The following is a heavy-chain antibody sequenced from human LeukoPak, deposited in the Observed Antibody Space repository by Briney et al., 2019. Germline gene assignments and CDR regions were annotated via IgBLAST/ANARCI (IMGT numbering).Heavy chain of an antibody. CDR2: IDPSDSYT. J-gene: IGHJ4*02. CDR3: ARHAKAYGSSCDY. V-gene: IGHV5-10-1*01. D-gene: IGHD6-13*01. CDR1: GYTFTTYW. Sequence: GESLKISCKGSGYTFTTYWISWVRQMPGKGLEWMGRIDPSDSYTNYSPSFQGHVTISADKSFSTAYLQWTSLKASDTAMYYCARHAKAYGSSCDYWGQGTLVTVSS.